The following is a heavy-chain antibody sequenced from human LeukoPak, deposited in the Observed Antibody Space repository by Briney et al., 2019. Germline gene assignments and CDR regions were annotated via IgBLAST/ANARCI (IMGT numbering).Heavy chain of an antibody. CDR2: INPNSGGA. D-gene: IGHD2-2*01. V-gene: IGHV1-2*02. Sequence: ASVKVSCKASGYTFTGYYMHWVRQAPGQGLEWMGWINPNSGGANYAQKFQGRVTMTRDTSISTAYMELSRLRSDDTAVYYCARDTGTLWDIVVEPAAPRYWGQGTLVTVSS. CDR1: GYTFTGYY. J-gene: IGHJ4*02. CDR3: ARDTGTLWDIVVEPAAPRY.